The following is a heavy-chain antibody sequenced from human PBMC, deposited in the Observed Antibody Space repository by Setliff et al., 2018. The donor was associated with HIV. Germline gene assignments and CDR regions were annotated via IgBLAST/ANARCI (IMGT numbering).Heavy chain of an antibody. J-gene: IGHJ4*02. V-gene: IGHV4-38-2*01. Sequence: SETLSLTCGVSGYSMSSGYYWGWIRQPPGKGLEWIGNVYHTGSTYYNPSLKSRPTISVDTSKNQFSLKLNSVTAADTAVYYCARLAIPAATTDYWGQGTLVTVSS. D-gene: IGHD2-2*01. CDR1: GYSMSSGYY. CDR3: ARLAIPAATTDY. CDR2: VYHTGST.